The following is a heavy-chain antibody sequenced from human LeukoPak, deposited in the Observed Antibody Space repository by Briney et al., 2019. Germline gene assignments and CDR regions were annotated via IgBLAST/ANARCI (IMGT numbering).Heavy chain of an antibody. V-gene: IGHV1-8*01. J-gene: IGHJ5*02. CDR1: GYTFTSYD. CDR3: ARGQLRRGKNWFDP. CDR2: MNPNSGNT. Sequence: ASVKVPCKASGYTFTSYDISWVRQATGQGLEWMGWMNPNSGNTGYAQKFQGRVTMTRNTSISTAYMELSSLRSEDTAVYYCARGQLRRGKNWFDPWGQGTLVTVSS. D-gene: IGHD5-24*01.